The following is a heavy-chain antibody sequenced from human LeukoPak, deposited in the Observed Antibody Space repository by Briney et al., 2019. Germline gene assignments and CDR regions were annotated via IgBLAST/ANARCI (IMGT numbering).Heavy chain of an antibody. D-gene: IGHD6-25*01. V-gene: IGHV3-7*01. CDR1: GFTFSSYW. J-gene: IGHJ4*02. CDR2: IKPDGSEK. Sequence: PGGSLRLSCAASGFTFSSYWMSWVRQAPGKGLEWVANIKPDGSEKYYVDSVKGRFTISRDNGKNSLYLQMNSLRAEDTAVYYCATSPRLPPQHLDYWGQGTLVTVSS. CDR3: ATSPRLPPQHLDY.